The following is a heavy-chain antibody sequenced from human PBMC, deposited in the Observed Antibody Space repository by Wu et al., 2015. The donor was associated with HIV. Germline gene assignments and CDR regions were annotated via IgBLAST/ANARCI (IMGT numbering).Heavy chain of an antibody. CDR2: TNVNTGGT. V-gene: IGHV1-2*02. CDR3: ARDYYDVLTTYSHYFFDL. D-gene: IGHD3-9*01. J-gene: IGHJ4*02. Sequence: QVQLVQSGAEVKKPGASVKVSCKTSGYIFTDYFMHWVRQAPGQGLEWMGWTNVNTGGTNYAPKFQGRVTMTRDTSISTAYMDMRGLRSDDTAVYYCARDYYDVLTTYSHYFFDLWGQGTLVTVSS. CDR1: GYIFTDYF.